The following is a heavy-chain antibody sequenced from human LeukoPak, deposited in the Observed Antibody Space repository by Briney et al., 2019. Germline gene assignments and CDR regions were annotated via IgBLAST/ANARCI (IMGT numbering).Heavy chain of an antibody. D-gene: IGHD1/OR15-1a*01. CDR1: GGSFSGYY. CDR2: INHSGST. J-gene: IGHJ4*02. Sequence: SETLSLTCAVYGGSFSGYYWSWIRQPPGKGLEWIGEINHSGSTNYNPSLKSRVTISVDKSNNQFSLKLSSVTAADTAVYYCVTRGTASRLLDSWGQGTLVTVSS. CDR3: VTRGTASRLLDS. V-gene: IGHV4-34*01.